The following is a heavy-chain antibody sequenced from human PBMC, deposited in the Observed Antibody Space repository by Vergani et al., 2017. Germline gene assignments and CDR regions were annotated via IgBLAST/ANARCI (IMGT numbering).Heavy chain of an antibody. CDR3: ARRSAARPGDY. D-gene: IGHD6-6*01. CDR2: IDPSDSYT. CDR1: GYRFTDYW. J-gene: IGHJ4*02. Sequence: EVQLVQSGAEVKKPGESLRISCKGSGYRFTDYWITWVRQLPGTGLEWMGRIDPSDSYTTYSPSFQGHCTISGDNSMSTAYLQWSSLKASDTAIYYCARRSAARPGDYWGQGTLVTVSS. V-gene: IGHV5-10-1*03.